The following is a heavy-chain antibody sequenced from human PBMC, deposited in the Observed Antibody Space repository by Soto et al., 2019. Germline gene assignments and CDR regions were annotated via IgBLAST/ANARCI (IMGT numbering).Heavy chain of an antibody. J-gene: IGHJ4*02. CDR2: ISYDGSNK. V-gene: IGHV3-30-3*01. D-gene: IGHD3-22*01. CDR1: GFTFSSYA. CDR3: ARDVTRTIYYYDSSGYPGY. Sequence: PGGSLRLSCAASGFTFSSYAMHWVRQAPGKGLEWVAVISYDGSNKYYADSVKGRFTISRDNSKNTLYLQMNSLRAEDTAVYYCARDVTRTIYYYDSSGYPGYWGQGTLVTVSS.